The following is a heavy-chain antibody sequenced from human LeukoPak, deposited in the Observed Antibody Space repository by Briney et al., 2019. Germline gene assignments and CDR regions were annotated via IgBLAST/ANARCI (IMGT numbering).Heavy chain of an antibody. J-gene: IGHJ4*02. CDR3: ARRVGGTPDY. Sequence: PGGYLRLSCAASGFTFSAYAMTWIRQAPGKGLEWVSAIGGDGDSTDYADSVKGRFTISRDNSKNTLFLQMNSLRVEDTALYYCARRVGGTPDYWGLGTLVTVSS. CDR2: IGGDGDST. CDR1: GFTFSAYA. V-gene: IGHV3-23*01. D-gene: IGHD1-26*01.